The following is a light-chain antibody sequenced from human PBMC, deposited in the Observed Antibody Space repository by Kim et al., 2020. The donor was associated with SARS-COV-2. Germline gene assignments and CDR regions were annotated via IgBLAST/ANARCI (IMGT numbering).Light chain of an antibody. CDR2: QVS. Sequence: PGQSVPISCPRTSIDVGAYYLVSGYHHNPGKVPKLTIYQVSKRPSGVPDRFSGSKSGNTASLSVSGLQAEDEADYYCITYAGSKLVFGGGNQLT. J-gene: IGLJ2*01. CDR3: ITYAGSKLV. CDR1: SIDVGAYYL. V-gene: IGLV2-8*01.